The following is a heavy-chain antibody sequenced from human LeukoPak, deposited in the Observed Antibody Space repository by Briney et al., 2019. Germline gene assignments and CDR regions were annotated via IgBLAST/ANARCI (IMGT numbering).Heavy chain of an antibody. J-gene: IGHJ6*02. CDR2: TNHSGST. D-gene: IGHD3-22*01. Sequence: SETLSLTCAVYGGSFSGYSWIWIRQPPGKGLKWIGETNHSGSTTHNPSLKSRVTVSVDTSKNQFSLKLSSVTAADTSVYYCARGRRITMIVVVPIFVYGMDVWGQGTTVTVSS. V-gene: IGHV4-34*01. CDR3: ARGRRITMIVVVPIFVYGMDV. CDR1: GGSFSGYS.